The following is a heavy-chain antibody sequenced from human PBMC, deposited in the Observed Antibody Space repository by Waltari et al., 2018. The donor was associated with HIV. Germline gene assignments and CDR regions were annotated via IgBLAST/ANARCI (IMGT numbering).Heavy chain of an antibody. D-gene: IGHD4-17*01. J-gene: IGHJ4*02. CDR2: IYYTGNT. Sequence: QLRLQESGPRLVKPSETLSHTGSVSGGSVSSHVYHLGWIRQSPGKGLEWIGSIYYTGNTYYKPSLKRRVTISIDTSKNQFSLRLTSVTAADTAIYYCVAQDYSDSVDWWGQGTLVTVFS. CDR3: VAQDYSDSVDW. CDR1: GGSVSSHVYH. V-gene: IGHV4-39*07.